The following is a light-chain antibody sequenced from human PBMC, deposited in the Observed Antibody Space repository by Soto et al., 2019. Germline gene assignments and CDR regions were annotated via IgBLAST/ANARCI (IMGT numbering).Light chain of an antibody. CDR1: QSVSSY. J-gene: IGKJ4*01. CDR2: DAS. CDR3: QQRSNWPT. V-gene: IGKV3-11*01. Sequence: EIVLTQSPATLSLSPGERATLSCRASQSVSSYLAWYQQKPGQAPRLLIYDASNRATGIPARFSGSGSGTDVTLTISSLEPEDVAVYYCQQRSNWPTFGGGTKVEIK.